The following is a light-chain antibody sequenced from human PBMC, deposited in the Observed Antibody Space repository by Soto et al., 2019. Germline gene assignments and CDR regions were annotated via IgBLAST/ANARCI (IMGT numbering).Light chain of an antibody. CDR2: GAS. CDR3: QQYGNSPPGT. V-gene: IGKV3-20*01. J-gene: IGKJ5*01. Sequence: ETVLSQSPGTLYFSPGAIATLSCRASQSVANSHVAWYQQRPDLPPRLLIYGASNRATGIPDRFSGSGSGADFTFTISRLEPEDFAVYFCQQYGNSPPGTFGQGTRL. CDR1: QSVANSH.